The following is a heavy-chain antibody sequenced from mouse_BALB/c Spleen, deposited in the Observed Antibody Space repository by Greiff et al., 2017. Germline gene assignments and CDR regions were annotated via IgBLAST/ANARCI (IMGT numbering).Heavy chain of an antibody. CDR2: ISSGGSYT. CDR1: GFTFSSYT. CDR3: TRHELTGGWFAY. V-gene: IGHV5-6-4*01. Sequence: EVMLVESGGGLVKPGGSLKLSCAASGFTFSSYTMSWVRQTPEKRLEWVATISSGGSYTYYPDSVKGRFTISRDNAKNTLYLQMSSLKSEDTAMYYCTRHELTGGWFAYWGQGTLVTVSA. D-gene: IGHD4-1*01. J-gene: IGHJ3*01.